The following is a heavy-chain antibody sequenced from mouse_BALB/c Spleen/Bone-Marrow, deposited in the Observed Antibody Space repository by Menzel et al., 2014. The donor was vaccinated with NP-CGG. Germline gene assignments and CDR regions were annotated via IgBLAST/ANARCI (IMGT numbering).Heavy chain of an antibody. V-gene: IGHV2-6-4*01. J-gene: IGHJ1*01. CDR1: GFSLSSYS. D-gene: IGHD1-1*01. CDR2: IWGGGST. Sequence: VKVVESGPGLVAPSQSLSITCTVSGFSLSSYSVHWVRQPPGKGLEWPGMIWGGGSTDYNSALKSRLSTSKDNSKSQVFLKMNSLQTDDTAMYYCARVVATDWYFDVWGAGTTVTVSS. CDR3: ARVVATDWYFDV.